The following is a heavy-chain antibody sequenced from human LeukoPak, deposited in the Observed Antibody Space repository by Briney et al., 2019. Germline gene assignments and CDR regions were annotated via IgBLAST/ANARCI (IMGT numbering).Heavy chain of an antibody. Sequence: ASVKVSCKASGYTFTGYYIHWVRQAPGQGLDWMGWNNPKSGGTNYGQKFQGRFTMTRDTSISTAYMELNRLRSDDTAVYYCARDESLYCINGVCEGGPFDYWGQGTLVTVSS. D-gene: IGHD2-8*01. CDR1: GYTFTGYY. CDR2: NNPKSGGT. CDR3: ARDESLYCINGVCEGGPFDY. J-gene: IGHJ4*02. V-gene: IGHV1-2*02.